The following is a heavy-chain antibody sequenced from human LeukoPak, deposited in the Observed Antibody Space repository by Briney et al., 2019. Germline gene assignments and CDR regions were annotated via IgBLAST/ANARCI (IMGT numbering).Heavy chain of an antibody. J-gene: IGHJ4*02. CDR1: GVSISGSYYY. CDR3: VKRGGYGLIDY. D-gene: IGHD5-12*01. V-gene: IGHV4-39*01. Sequence: PSETLSLTCAVSGVSISGSYYYWGWIRQPPGKGLEWIGNIYYSGSTYYNASLQSRVTISIDTSKNQFSLRLNSVTAADTAMYFCVKRGGYGLIDYWGQGTLVTVSS. CDR2: IYYSGST.